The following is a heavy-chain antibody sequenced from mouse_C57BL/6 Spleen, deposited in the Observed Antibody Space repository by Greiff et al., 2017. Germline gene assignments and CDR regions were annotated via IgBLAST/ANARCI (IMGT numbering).Heavy chain of an antibody. Sequence: QVQLQQSGPELVKPGASVKISCKASGYAFSSSWMNWVKQRPGKGLEWIGRIYPGDGDTNYNGKFKGKATLTADKSSSTAYMQLSSLTSEDSAVYVCARTGTAVYWYFDVWGTGTTVTVSS. CDR1: GYAFSSSW. D-gene: IGHD4-1*01. J-gene: IGHJ1*03. V-gene: IGHV1-82*01. CDR3: ARTGTAVYWYFDV. CDR2: IYPGDGDT.